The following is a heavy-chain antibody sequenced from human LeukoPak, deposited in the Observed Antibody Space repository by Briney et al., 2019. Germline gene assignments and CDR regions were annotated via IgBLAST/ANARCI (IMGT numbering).Heavy chain of an antibody. CDR3: ARVVLYGDYVGDFDY. CDR2: IYYSGST. Sequence: SGTLSLTCTVSGGSISSYYWSWIRQPPGKGLEWIGYIYYSGSTNYNPSLKSRVTISVDTSKNQFSLKLSSVTAADTAVYYCARVVLYGDYVGDFDYWGQGTLVTVSS. CDR1: GGSISSYY. J-gene: IGHJ4*02. D-gene: IGHD4-17*01. V-gene: IGHV4-59*01.